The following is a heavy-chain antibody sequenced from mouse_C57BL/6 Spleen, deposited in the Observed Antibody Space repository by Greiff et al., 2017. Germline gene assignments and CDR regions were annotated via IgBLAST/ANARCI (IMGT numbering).Heavy chain of an antibody. CDR3: TRDYGFAY. CDR2: IDPETGGT. J-gene: IGHJ3*01. Sequence: QVQLQQSGAELVRPGASVTLSCKASGYTFTDYEMHWVKQTPVHVLEWIGAIDPETGGTAYNQKFKGKAILTADKSSSTAYMELRSLTSEDSAVYYCTRDYGFAYWGQGTLVTVSA. V-gene: IGHV1-15*01. D-gene: IGHD1-1*02. CDR1: GYTFTDYE.